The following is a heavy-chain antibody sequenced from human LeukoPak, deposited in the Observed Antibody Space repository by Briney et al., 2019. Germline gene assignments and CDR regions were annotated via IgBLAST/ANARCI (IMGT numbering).Heavy chain of an antibody. V-gene: IGHV3-48*03. Sequence: PGGSLRLSCAASGFTFSSYEMNWVRQAPGKGLEWVSYISSSGSTIYYADSVKGRFTISRDNSKNSLYLQMNSLRTEDTALYYCAKDLSTSGWILDYWGQGTLLTVSS. CDR3: AKDLSTSGWILDY. CDR1: GFTFSSYE. D-gene: IGHD6-19*01. J-gene: IGHJ4*02. CDR2: ISSSGSTI.